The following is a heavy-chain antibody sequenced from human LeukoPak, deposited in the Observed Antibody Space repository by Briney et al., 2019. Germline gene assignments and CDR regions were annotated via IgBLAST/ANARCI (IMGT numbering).Heavy chain of an antibody. CDR2: IYSSGRT. D-gene: IGHD3-10*01. CDR3: ARDKGQYGSGTRGFTWFDP. V-gene: IGHV4-61*02. J-gene: IGHJ5*02. CDR1: GDSINSNNYY. Sequence: SQTLSLTCTVSGDSINSNNYYWSWIRQPAGKGLEWIGRIYSSGRTNYNPSLKSRVTISVDTSKNQFSLKLSSVTAADTAVYYCARDKGQYGSGTRGFTWFDPWGQGTLVTVSS.